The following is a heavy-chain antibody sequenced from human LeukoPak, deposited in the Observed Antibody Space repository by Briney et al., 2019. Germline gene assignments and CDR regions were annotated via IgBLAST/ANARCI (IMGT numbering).Heavy chain of an antibody. Sequence: GGSLRLSCAASGFTFSDYYMSWIRQAPGKGLERVSYISSSGSTIYYADSVKGRFTISRDNAKNSLYLQMNSLRAEDTAVYYCARDRAMGDAFDIWGQGTMVTVSS. CDR2: ISSSGSTI. D-gene: IGHD3-16*01. CDR1: GFTFSDYY. CDR3: ARDRAMGDAFDI. J-gene: IGHJ3*02. V-gene: IGHV3-11*01.